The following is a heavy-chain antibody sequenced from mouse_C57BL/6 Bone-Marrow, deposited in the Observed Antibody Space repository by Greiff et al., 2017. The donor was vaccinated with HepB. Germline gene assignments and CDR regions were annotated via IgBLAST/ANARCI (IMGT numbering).Heavy chain of an antibody. CDR1: GYAFTNYL. CDR3: ARGLIPTVVYFGC. V-gene: IGHV1-54*01. Sequence: QVQLQQSGAELVRPGTSVKVSCKASGYAFTNYLIEWVKQRPGPGLEWIGLINPGSGGTNYNEKFKGKATLTADKTSSTAYMQLSSLTSEDSAVYFCARGLIPTVVYFGCWGQGTTLTVST. J-gene: IGHJ2*01. CDR2: INPGSGGT. D-gene: IGHD1-1*01.